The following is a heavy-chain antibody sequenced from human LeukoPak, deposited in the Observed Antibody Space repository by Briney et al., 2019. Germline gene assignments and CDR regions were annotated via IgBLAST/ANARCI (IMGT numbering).Heavy chain of an antibody. V-gene: IGHV1-69*05. CDR3: ARGYCSSTSCLSPFDY. CDR1: GGTFISYA. J-gene: IGHJ4*02. D-gene: IGHD2-2*01. CDR2: IIPIFGTA. Sequence: SXKVSCKASGGTFISYAISWVRQAPGQGLEWMGRIIPIFGTANYAQKFQGRVTITTDESTSTAYMELSSLRSEDTAVYYCARGYCSSTSCLSPFDYWGQGTLVTVSS.